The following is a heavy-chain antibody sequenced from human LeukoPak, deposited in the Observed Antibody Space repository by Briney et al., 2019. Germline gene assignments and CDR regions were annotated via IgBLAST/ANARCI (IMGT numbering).Heavy chain of an antibody. CDR2: INHSGST. CDR1: GGSFSGYY. Sequence: SETLSLTCAVYGGSFSGYYWSWIRQPTGKGLEWIGEINHSGSTNYNPSLKSRVTISVDTSKNQFSLKLSSVTAADTAVYYCARGHIVVVPAQYYYYMDVWGKGTTVTVSS. V-gene: IGHV4-34*01. CDR3: ARGHIVVVPAQYYYYMDV. D-gene: IGHD2-2*01. J-gene: IGHJ6*03.